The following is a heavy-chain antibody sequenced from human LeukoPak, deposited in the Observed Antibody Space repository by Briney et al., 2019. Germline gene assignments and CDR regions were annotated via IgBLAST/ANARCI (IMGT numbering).Heavy chain of an antibody. D-gene: IGHD2-2*01. Sequence: ASVKVSCKASGYTFTGYYMHWVRQAPGQGLEWMGRINPNSGGTNYAQKFQGRVTMTRDTSISTAYMQLSRLRSDDTAVYYCAADTDIVVVPAASYIKDDYGGQGTLVTVSS. J-gene: IGHJ4*02. CDR2: INPNSGGT. V-gene: IGHV1-2*06. CDR1: GYTFTGYY. CDR3: AADTDIVVVPAASYIKDDY.